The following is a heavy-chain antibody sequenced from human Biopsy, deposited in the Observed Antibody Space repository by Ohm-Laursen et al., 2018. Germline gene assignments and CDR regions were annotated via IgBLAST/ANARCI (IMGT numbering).Heavy chain of an antibody. D-gene: IGHD5-12*01. V-gene: IGHV4-34*01. CDR2: INQGGST. CDR3: ARGSGYFKLDV. J-gene: IGHJ6*02. CDR1: GESSSGYF. Sequence: SETLSLTCAVNGESSSGYFWNWIRQPPGKGLEWIGEINQGGSTKYSPSLKRRATLSADSSNSQFSLRLTSVTAADTAIYYCARGSGYFKLDVWGQGTTVTVSS.